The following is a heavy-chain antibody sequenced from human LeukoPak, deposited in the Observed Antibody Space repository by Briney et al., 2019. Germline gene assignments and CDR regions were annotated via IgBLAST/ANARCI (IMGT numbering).Heavy chain of an antibody. CDR3: AKVGDYYDSSGYLNY. CDR2: IRYDGSNK. CDR1: GFTFSSYG. D-gene: IGHD3-22*01. Sequence: PGGSLRLSCAASGFTFSSYGMHWVRQAPGKGLEWVAFIRYDGSNKYYADSVKGRFTISRDNSKNTLYPQMNSLRAEDTAVYYCAKVGDYYDSSGYLNYWGQGTLVTVSS. V-gene: IGHV3-30*02. J-gene: IGHJ4*02.